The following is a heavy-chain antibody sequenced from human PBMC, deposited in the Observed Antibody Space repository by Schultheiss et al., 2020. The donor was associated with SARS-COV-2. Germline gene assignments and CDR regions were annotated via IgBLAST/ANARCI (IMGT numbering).Heavy chain of an antibody. J-gene: IGHJ6*03. CDR2: ITTAGDT. CDR3: ARGNYYGSGSYPRYYYYYMDV. Sequence: GGSLRLSCAASGFTFDDYAMHWVRQAPGKGLEWVSLITTAGDTYYQGSVKGRFTVSREDAENSLYLQMNSLRAGDTAVYYCARGNYYGSGSYPRYYYYYMDVWGKGTTVTVSS. V-gene: IGHV3-13*01. D-gene: IGHD3-10*01. CDR1: GFTFDDYA.